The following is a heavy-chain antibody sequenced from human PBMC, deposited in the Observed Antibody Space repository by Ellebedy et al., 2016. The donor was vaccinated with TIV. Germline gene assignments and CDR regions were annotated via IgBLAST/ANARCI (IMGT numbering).Heavy chain of an antibody. J-gene: IGHJ4*02. D-gene: IGHD2-15*01. Sequence: AASVKVSCKASGYTFTGYYMLWVRQAPGQGLEWMGWINPNSGGTNYAQKFQGRVTMTRDTSISTAYMELSRLRSDDTAVYYGARDGVPVGVYCRGGSCHEDYWGQGTLVTVSS. CDR3: ARDGVPVGVYCRGGSCHEDY. V-gene: IGHV1-2*02. CDR1: GYTFTGYY. CDR2: INPNSGGT.